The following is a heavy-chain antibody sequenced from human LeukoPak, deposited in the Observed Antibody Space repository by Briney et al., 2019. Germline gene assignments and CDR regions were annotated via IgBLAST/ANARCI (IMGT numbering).Heavy chain of an antibody. CDR2: IRYDGSNK. CDR1: GFTFSHYG. D-gene: IGHD6-13*01. CDR3: AKDPKQQLVPTHFDY. J-gene: IGHJ4*02. Sequence: SGGSLRLPCAASGFTFSHYGMHWVRQAPGKGLEWVTFIRYDGSNKYYADSVKGRFTISRDNSKNTLYLQMNSLRAEDTAVYYCAKDPKQQLVPTHFDYWGQGTLVTVSS. V-gene: IGHV3-30*02.